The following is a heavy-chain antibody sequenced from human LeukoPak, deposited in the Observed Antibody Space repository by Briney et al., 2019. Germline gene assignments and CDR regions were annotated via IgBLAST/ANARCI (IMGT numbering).Heavy chain of an antibody. V-gene: IGHV1-24*01. J-gene: IGHJ5*02. Sequence: ASVKVSCKVSGYTLTELSMHWVRQAPGKGLEWMGGFDPEDGETIYAQKFQGRVTMTEDTSTDTAYMELSSLRSDDTAVYYCARDSGYYYDSSDWFDPWGQGTLVTVSS. CDR3: ARDSGYYYDSSDWFDP. CDR2: FDPEDGET. CDR1: GYTLTELS. D-gene: IGHD3-22*01.